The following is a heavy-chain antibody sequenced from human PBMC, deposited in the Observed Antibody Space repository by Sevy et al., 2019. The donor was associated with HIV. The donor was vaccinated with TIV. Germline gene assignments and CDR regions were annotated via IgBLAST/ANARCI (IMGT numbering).Heavy chain of an antibody. Sequence: GESLKISCAASGFPVSSNYMSWVRQAPGKGLEWGSVIYSDCSTYHADSVKGKFTISRDNSKNRLYLQMNSLRVEDTAVYYCARGKSGYGYGLDYWGQGTLVTVSS. CDR1: GFPVSSNY. CDR2: IYSDCST. J-gene: IGHJ4*02. CDR3: ARGKSGYGYGLDY. D-gene: IGHD5-18*01. V-gene: IGHV3-66*01.